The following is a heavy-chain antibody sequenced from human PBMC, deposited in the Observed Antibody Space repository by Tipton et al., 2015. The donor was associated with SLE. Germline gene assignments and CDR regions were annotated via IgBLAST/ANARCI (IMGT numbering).Heavy chain of an antibody. V-gene: IGHV4-4*02. Sequence: TLSLTCIVSGGSVSSSTWWSWVRQPPGKGLEWIGEIYHSGSTNYSPSLKSRVTISVDTSKNQFSLKLSSVTAADTAVDYCAGLNWNPVEEAGDYWGQGTLVTVSS. CDR2: IYHSGST. D-gene: IGHD1-1*01. CDR3: AGLNWNPVEEAGDY. CDR1: GGSVSSSTW. J-gene: IGHJ4*02.